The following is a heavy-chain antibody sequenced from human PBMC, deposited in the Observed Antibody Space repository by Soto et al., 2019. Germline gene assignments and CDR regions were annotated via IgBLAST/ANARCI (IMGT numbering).Heavy chain of an antibody. J-gene: IGHJ4*02. CDR3: ARADCTNGVCYFDY. V-gene: IGHV4-59*08. Sequence: SETLSLTCTVSGGSISSYYWSWIRQPPGKGLEWIGYIYYSGSTNYNPSLKSRVTISVDTSKNQFSLKLSSVTAADTAVYYCARADCTNGVCYFDYWGQGTLVTVSS. D-gene: IGHD2-8*01. CDR1: GGSISSYY. CDR2: IYYSGST.